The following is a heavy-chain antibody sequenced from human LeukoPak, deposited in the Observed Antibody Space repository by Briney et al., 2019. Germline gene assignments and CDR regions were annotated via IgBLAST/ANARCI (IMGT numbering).Heavy chain of an antibody. J-gene: IGHJ4*02. V-gene: IGHV3-23*01. D-gene: IGHD5-18*01. CDR2: IGSNGGYI. CDR1: GFRSGFGFDSYA. CDR3: AKGPVDTPRDPVCDYFES. Sequence: GGSLRLSCAASGFRSGFGFDSYALTWVRQAPGKGLQWVSSIGSNGGYIYYADSVKGRFVISRDNSRDTLYLQMNSVRADDTAVYYCAKGPVDTPRDPVCDYFESWGQGTLVTVSS.